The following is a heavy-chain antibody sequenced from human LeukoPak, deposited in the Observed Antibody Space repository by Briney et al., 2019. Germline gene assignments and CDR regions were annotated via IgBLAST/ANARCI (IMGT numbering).Heavy chain of an antibody. Sequence: GGSLRLSCAASGFTFSRCAVNWVRQAPGEGLEWVSSIRVGGGKTYYADSVQGRFTISRDDSRNTLYLQMNNLRAEDTAVYYCVKRVGSNSGPFDSWGQGTLVTVSS. D-gene: IGHD4-23*01. CDR2: IRVGGGKT. CDR3: VKRVGSNSGPFDS. V-gene: IGHV3-23*01. CDR1: GFTFSRCA. J-gene: IGHJ4*02.